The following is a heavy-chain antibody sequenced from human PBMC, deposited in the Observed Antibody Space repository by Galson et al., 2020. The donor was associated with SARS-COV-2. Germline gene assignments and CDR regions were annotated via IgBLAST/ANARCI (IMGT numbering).Heavy chain of an antibody. CDR1: GGSFSGYY. Sequence: SETLSLTCAVYGGSFSGYYWSWIRQPPGKGLEWIGEINHSGSTNYNPSPKSRVTISVDTSKNQFSLKLSSVTAADTAVYYCARLGGYDFWSGYFGHYFDYWGQGTLVTVSS. D-gene: IGHD3-3*01. CDR3: ARLGGYDFWSGYFGHYFDY. J-gene: IGHJ4*02. CDR2: INHSGST. V-gene: IGHV4-34*01.